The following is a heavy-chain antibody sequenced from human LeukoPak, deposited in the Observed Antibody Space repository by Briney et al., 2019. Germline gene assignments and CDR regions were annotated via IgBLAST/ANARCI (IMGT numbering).Heavy chain of an antibody. J-gene: IGHJ4*02. CDR1: GFTFSSYA. CDR2: ISYDGSNK. CDR3: ARGGRDGYNFDY. D-gene: IGHD5-24*01. Sequence: GRSLRLSCAASGFTFSSYAMHWVRQAPGKGLEWVAVISYDGSNKYYADSVKGRFTISTDNSKNKLYLQRNSLRAEDTAVYYCARGGRDGYNFDYWGQGTLVTVSS. V-gene: IGHV3-30-3*01.